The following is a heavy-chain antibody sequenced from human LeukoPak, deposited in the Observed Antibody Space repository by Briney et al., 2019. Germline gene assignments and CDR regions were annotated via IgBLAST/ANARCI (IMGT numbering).Heavy chain of an antibody. Sequence: GRSLRLSCAASGFTFSSYSMNWVRLAPGKGLEWVSSISSSSSYIYYADSVKGRFTISRDNAKNSLYLQMNSLRAEDTAVYYCARPSSGSYLFTAFDYWGQGTLVTVSS. V-gene: IGHV3-21*01. J-gene: IGHJ4*02. CDR2: ISSSSSYI. CDR3: ARPSSGSYLFTAFDY. D-gene: IGHD1-26*01. CDR1: GFTFSSYS.